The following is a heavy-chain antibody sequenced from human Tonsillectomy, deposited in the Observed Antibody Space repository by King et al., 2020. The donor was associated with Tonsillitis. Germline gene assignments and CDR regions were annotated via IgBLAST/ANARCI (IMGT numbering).Heavy chain of an antibody. D-gene: IGHD3-22*01. CDR1: GFTFNNFW. CDR3: ARDRSYYDSSGWGDAFDI. CDR2: IKQDGSVK. J-gene: IGHJ3*02. V-gene: IGHV3-7*01. Sequence: VQLVESGGGLVQPGGSLRLSCAASGFTFNNFWMTWVRQAPGKGLEWVANIKQDGSVKYYVDSVKGRLTISRDNARNSSYLQMSSLRAEDTALYYCARDRSYYDSSGWGDAFDIWGQGTKVTVSS.